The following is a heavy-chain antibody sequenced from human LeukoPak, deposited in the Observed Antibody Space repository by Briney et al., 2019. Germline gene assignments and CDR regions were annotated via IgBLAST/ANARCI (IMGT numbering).Heavy chain of an antibody. CDR2: INPNTGAA. J-gene: IGHJ4*02. D-gene: IGHD2-21*02. V-gene: IGHV1-2*02. CDR1: VYSFTGCY. CDR3: ARDPQGDSYFDY. Sequence: ASVKVSCKTSVYSFTGCYMHWVRQAPGQGLEWMGWINPNTGAAKYAQKFQGRVTMTRDTSISTAYMELRRLRSDDTAVYYCARDPQGDSYFDYWGQGTLVTVSS.